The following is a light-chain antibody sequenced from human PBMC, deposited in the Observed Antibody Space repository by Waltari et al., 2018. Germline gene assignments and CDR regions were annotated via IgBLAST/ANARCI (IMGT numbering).Light chain of an antibody. CDR3: AAWDDSLNGHVV. Sequence: QSLLTQPPSASGTPGQRVTISCSGSRSNIGSNAVSCYQQLPGTAPKLLIHSNNQRPSGVPDRFSCSKSGTSASLAISGLQSADEADYYCAAWDDSLNGHVVFGGGTKLTVL. CDR1: RSNIGSNA. J-gene: IGLJ2*01. CDR2: SNN. V-gene: IGLV1-44*01.